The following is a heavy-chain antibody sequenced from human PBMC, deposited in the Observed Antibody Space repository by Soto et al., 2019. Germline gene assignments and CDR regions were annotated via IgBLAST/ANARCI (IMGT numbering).Heavy chain of an antibody. CDR2: ISSSGDAT. CDR1: GFTFSTYA. CDR3: AKNGDFWSWGMDV. J-gene: IGHJ6*02. V-gene: IGHV3-23*01. Sequence: GGSLRLSCAASGFTFSTYAMTWVRQAPGKGLEWVSIISSSGDATYYVDSVKGRFTISRDNSRNTLNLQMNSLRAEDTAVYYCAKNGDFWSWGMDVWGQGTTVTVSS. D-gene: IGHD3-3*01.